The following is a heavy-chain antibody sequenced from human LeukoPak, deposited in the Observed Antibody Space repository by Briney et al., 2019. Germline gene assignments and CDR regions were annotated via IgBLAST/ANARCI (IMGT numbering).Heavy chain of an antibody. CDR3: ARKVTGTTGLDY. V-gene: IGHV3-20*01. CDR2: INWNGGST. D-gene: IGHD1-20*01. Sequence: GGSLRLSCGASGFTFRNYWMTWVRQAPGKGLEWVSGINWNGGSTGYADSVKGRFTISRDNAKNSLYLQMNSLRAEDTALYHCARKVTGTTGLDYWGQGTLVTVSS. J-gene: IGHJ4*02. CDR1: GFTFRNYW.